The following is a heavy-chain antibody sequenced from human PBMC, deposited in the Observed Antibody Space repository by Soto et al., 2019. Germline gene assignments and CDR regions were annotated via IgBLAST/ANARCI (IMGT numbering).Heavy chain of an antibody. D-gene: IGHD5-12*01. CDR3: HGYGY. Sequence: EVQGVESGCGLIQTGGPLGISWEVSWFSVTATYMGWVRQAPGKGLGWVAVIYSGGRTHYIYPVNGRFSSPRDISKNTLYLQMKGLRAEDAGVYYCHGYGYWGQGTLVTVCS. CDR1: WFSVTATY. J-gene: IGHJ1*01. CDR2: IYSGGRT. V-gene: IGHV3-53*01.